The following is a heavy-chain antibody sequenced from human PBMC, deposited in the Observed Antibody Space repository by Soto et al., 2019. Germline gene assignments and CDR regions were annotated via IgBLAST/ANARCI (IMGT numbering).Heavy chain of an antibody. V-gene: IGHV3-74*01. D-gene: IGHD2-2*01. CDR1: GFTFSNSW. Sequence: PGGSLRLSCAASGFTFSNSWMYWVRQAPGKRPAWVSRINSDGSSITYADFVKGRFTVSRDNAKNTLFLQMNGLRAEDTAVYFCVRGYHYFVNCGQGTLVTVSS. CDR2: INSDGSSI. CDR3: VRGYHYFVN. J-gene: IGHJ4*02.